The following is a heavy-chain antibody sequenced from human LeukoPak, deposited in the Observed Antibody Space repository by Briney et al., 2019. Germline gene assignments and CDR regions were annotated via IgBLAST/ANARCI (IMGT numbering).Heavy chain of an antibody. J-gene: IGHJ4*02. Sequence: GGSLRLSCAASGFTFSSYEMNWVRQAPGKGLEWVSAISGNGGTTYYADSVKGRFTISRDNSKNTLYLQMNSLRAEDTAIYYCAKAGTYYFDYWGQGTLVPVSS. CDR2: ISGNGGTT. CDR3: AKAGTYYFDY. D-gene: IGHD3-10*01. CDR1: GFTFSSYE. V-gene: IGHV3-23*01.